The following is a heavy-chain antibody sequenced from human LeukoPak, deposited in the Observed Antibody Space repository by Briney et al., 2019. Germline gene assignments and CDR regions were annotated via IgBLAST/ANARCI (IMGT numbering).Heavy chain of an antibody. D-gene: IGHD1-26*01. CDR3: AKDRGGVGAVDAFDI. Sequence: PGGSLRLSCAASGFTFSTYGTHWVRQAPGKGLEWVAVIAYDGKTTYYADSVKGRFTISRDNSKNTLYLQMNSLRAEDTAVYYCAKDRGGVGAVDAFDIWGQGTMVTVSS. V-gene: IGHV3-30*18. J-gene: IGHJ3*02. CDR1: GFTFSTYG. CDR2: IAYDGKTT.